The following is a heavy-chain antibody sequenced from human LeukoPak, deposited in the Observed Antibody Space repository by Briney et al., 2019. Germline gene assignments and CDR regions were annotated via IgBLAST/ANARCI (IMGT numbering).Heavy chain of an antibody. D-gene: IGHD5-18*01. CDR3: AREGPETYNFDF. CDR2: IRPSGST. J-gene: IGHJ4*02. Sequence: ASVKVSCKASGGTFSSYAISWVRQAPGQGLEYMGIIRPSGSTAYAQKFQGRVTMTRDTSTSAVYMELSSLRSEDTAVYYCAREGPETYNFDFWGQGTQVTVSS. CDR1: GGTFSSYA. V-gene: IGHV1-46*01.